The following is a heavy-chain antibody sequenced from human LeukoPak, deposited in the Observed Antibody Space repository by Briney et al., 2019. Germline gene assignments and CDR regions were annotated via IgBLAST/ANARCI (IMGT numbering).Heavy chain of an antibody. Sequence: GSLRLSCAASGFTFSSYWMSWVRQAPGKGLGWVANIKEDGSEQYYVDSVKGRFTISRDNAKNSLYLQMNSLRAEDTAVYYCARDPLGDPEEADYWGQGTLVTVSS. D-gene: IGHD3-16*01. J-gene: IGHJ4*02. CDR2: IKEDGSEQ. CDR1: GFTFSSYW. CDR3: ARDPLGDPEEADY. V-gene: IGHV3-7*01.